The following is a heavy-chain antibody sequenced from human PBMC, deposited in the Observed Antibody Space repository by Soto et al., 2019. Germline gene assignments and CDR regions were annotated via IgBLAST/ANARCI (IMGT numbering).Heavy chain of an antibody. V-gene: IGHV3-23*01. J-gene: IGHJ3*02. CDR3: AKWDDSGTITFRGTRAFDI. CDR2: ISGSGGST. CDR1: GFTFSSYA. D-gene: IGHD5-12*01. Sequence: GGSLRLSCAASGFTFSSYAMSWVRQAPGKGLEWVSAISGSGGSTYYADSVKGRLPISRDNSKNTLYLQMKSLRAEDTAVYYCAKWDDSGTITFRGTRAFDIWGQGTMVTVSS.